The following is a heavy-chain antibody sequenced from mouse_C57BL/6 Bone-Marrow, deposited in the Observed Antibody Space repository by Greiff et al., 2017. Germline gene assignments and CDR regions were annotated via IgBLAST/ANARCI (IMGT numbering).Heavy chain of an antibody. Sequence: EVQLQQSGPELVKPGASVKISCKASGYTFTDYYMNWVKQSHGQSLEWIGDINPNNGGPSYNQKFKGKATLTVDKSASTAYMEHRSLTSEDSAVXDGAKMAPNWALCAYWGQGTLVTVSA. CDR1: GYTFTDYY. CDR2: INPNNGGP. V-gene: IGHV1-26*01. D-gene: IGHD4-1*01. CDR3: AKMAPNWALCAY. J-gene: IGHJ3*01.